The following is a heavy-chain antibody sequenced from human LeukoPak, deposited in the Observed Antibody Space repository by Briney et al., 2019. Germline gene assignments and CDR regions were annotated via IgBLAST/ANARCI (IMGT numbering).Heavy chain of an antibody. D-gene: IGHD3-9*01. J-gene: IGHJ5*02. CDR1: GYSISSGYF. Sequence: PSEPPSLTCAVSGYSISSGYFWVWIRQPPGKGLEWIGSIYHTGATYYNPSLRSPVTISVDTSKNQFSLELNSVTAADTAVYYCARDLGLTISDNWFDPWGQGTLVTVSS. CDR2: IYHTGAT. CDR3: ARDLGLTISDNWFDP. V-gene: IGHV4-38-2*02.